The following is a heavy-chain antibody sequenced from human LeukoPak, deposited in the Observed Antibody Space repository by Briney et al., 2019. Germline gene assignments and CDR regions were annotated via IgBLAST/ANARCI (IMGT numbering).Heavy chain of an antibody. J-gene: IGHJ3*01. CDR2: IDSGSGNI. CDR1: GFTFSSHS. Sequence: PEGSLRLSCAASGFTFSSHSMNWVRQAPGKGLEWLSYIDSGSGNIYYRDSVKGRFTISRDNAQDSLYLQMDSLRDEDTAVYYCAREDDDWGPNTLDVWGQGTVVTVSS. D-gene: IGHD7-27*01. CDR3: AREDDDWGPNTLDV. V-gene: IGHV3-48*02.